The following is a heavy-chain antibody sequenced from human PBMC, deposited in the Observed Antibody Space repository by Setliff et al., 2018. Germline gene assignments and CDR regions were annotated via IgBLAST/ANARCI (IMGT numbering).Heavy chain of an antibody. D-gene: IGHD6-6*01. CDR2: ISRSGGST. J-gene: IGHJ5*02. Sequence: GGSLRLSCAASGFTFSSYAMSWVRQAPGKGLEWVSAISRSGGSTYYADSVKGRFTISRDNSENTLYLQMNSLRAEDTAVYYCAKEGAGYSSSSDRFDPWGQGTLVTVSS. CDR3: AKEGAGYSSSSDRFDP. V-gene: IGHV3-23*01. CDR1: GFTFSSYA.